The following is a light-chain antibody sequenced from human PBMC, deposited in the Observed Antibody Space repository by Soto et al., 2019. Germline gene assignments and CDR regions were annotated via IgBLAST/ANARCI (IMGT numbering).Light chain of an antibody. J-gene: IGKJ2*01. Sequence: ALQMTQSPSSLSASVGDRVTITCRASQGIRNDLGWYQQKPGKAPKLLIYAASSLQSGVPSRFSDSGSGTDFTLTNSSRQPEDFASYYWLQDYNYPYTFGRGTKLEIK. CDR3: LQDYNYPYT. CDR2: AAS. CDR1: QGIRND. V-gene: IGKV1-6*01.